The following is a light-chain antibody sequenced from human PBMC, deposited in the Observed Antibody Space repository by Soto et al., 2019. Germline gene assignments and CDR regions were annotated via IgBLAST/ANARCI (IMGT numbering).Light chain of an antibody. V-gene: IGKV1-39*01. Sequence: DIQMTQSPSSLSASVRDRVTITCRASQSISSYLNWYQQKPGKAPKLLTYAASSLQSGVPSRFSGSGSGTEFTLTVSSLQPEDFATYFCQQSYSTPRTCGQGPRWIS. CDR2: AAS. CDR1: QSISSY. CDR3: QQSYSTPRT. J-gene: IGKJ1*01.